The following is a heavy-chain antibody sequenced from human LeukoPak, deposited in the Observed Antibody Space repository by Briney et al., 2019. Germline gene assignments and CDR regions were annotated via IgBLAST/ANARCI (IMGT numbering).Heavy chain of an antibody. Sequence: GGSLRLSCAASGFTFEDYAMHWVRQGPGKGLWWVSLISGNVNNIHYADSVKGGFTISIDNSKNSLYLQMNSLRTEDSALYYCAKDLPQYYDFWSGYYGGFDYWGQGTLVTVSS. CDR2: ISGNVNNI. CDR3: AKDLPQYYDFWSGYYGGFDY. J-gene: IGHJ4*02. CDR1: GFTFEDYA. V-gene: IGHV3-43*02. D-gene: IGHD3-3*01.